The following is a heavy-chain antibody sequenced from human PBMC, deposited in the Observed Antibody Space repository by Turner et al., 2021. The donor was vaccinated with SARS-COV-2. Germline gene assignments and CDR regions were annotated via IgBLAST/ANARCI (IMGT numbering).Heavy chain of an antibody. J-gene: IGHJ4*02. Sequence: QVQLVESGGGVVQPGRSLRLSCAASGFTFSSYGMHWVRQAPGKGGEGVAIISYDGSNKYYADSVKGRFTISRDNSKNTLYLQMNSLRAEDTAVYYCAKESNFDYWGQGTLVTVSS. CDR3: AKESNFDY. CDR2: ISYDGSNK. CDR1: GFTFSSYG. V-gene: IGHV3-30*18.